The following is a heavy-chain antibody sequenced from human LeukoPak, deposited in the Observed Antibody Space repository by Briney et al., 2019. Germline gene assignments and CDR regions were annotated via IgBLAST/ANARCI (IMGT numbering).Heavy chain of an antibody. CDR3: AREGDTAMVRYFDY. J-gene: IGHJ4*02. CDR1: GGSFSGYY. V-gene: IGHV4-34*01. Sequence: SETLSLTCAVYGGSFSGYYWSWIRQPPGKGLEWIGEINHSGSTNYNPSLKSRVTISVDTSKNQFSLKLSSVTAADTAVCYCAREGDTAMVRYFDYRGQGTLVTVSS. CDR2: INHSGST. D-gene: IGHD5-18*01.